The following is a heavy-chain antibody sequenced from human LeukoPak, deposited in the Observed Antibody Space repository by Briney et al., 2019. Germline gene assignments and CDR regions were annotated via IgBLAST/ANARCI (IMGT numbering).Heavy chain of an antibody. CDR1: GCTFTSYG. CDR3: AREAWDYGSLSY. Sequence: ASVKVSCKASGCTFTSYGISWVRQAPGQGLEWMGWISAYNGNTNYAQKLQGRVTMTTDTSTSTAYMELRSLRSDDTAVYYCAREAWDYGSLSYWGQGTLVTVSS. J-gene: IGHJ4*02. D-gene: IGHD4-17*01. V-gene: IGHV1-18*01. CDR2: ISAYNGNT.